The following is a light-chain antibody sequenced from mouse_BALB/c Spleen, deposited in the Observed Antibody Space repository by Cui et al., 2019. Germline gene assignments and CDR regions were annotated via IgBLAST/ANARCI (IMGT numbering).Light chain of an antibody. Sequence: ENVLTEAQAIMDGSLGQKVTMPCSASSSVSSSYLHWYQQKSGASPKPLIHRTSNLASGVPARFSGSGSGTSYSLTISSVEAEDDATYYCQQWSGYPFTFGSGTKLEIK. CDR2: RTS. V-gene: IGKV4-58*01. CDR1: SSVSSSY. CDR3: QQWSGYPFT. J-gene: IGKJ4*01.